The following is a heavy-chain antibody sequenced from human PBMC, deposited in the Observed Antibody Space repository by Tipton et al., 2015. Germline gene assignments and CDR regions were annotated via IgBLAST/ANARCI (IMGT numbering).Heavy chain of an antibody. CDR3: ARGLSALRYFVYQGAFDI. CDR2: IYKSGIT. V-gene: IGHV4-30-4*01. Sequence: TLSLTCTVSSGSLGSGDDDWSWLRQHPGKGLEWIGRIYKSGITDYTPSLKSRVTISIDTSKNQFSLKLSSVTAADTAVYYCARGLSALRYFVYQGAFDIWGQGTMVTVSS. CDR1: SGSLGSGDDD. D-gene: IGHD3-9*01. J-gene: IGHJ3*02.